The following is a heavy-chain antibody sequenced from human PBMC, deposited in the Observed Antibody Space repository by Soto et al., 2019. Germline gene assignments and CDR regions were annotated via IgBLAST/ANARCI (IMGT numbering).Heavy chain of an antibody. CDR1: GFTFSSYG. CDR2: ISYDGSNK. J-gene: IGHJ6*02. V-gene: IGHV3-30*18. CDR3: AKDGPTPSRMDV. Sequence: QVQLVESGGGVVQPGRSLRLSCAASGFTFSSYGMHWVRQAPGKGLEWVAVISYDGSNKYYADSVKGRFTISRDNSKNTLYLQMNSLRAEDTAVYYCAKDGPTPSRMDVWGQGTTVTVSS.